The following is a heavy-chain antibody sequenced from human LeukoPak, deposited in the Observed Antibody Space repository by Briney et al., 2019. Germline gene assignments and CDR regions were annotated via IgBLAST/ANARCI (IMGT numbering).Heavy chain of an antibody. CDR3: ARDAKDYFDY. CDR1: GVSISSSSYY. Sequence: SETLSLTCTVSGVSISSSSYYWGWIRQPPGKGLEWIGSIYYSGSTYYNPSLKSRVTISVDTSKNQFSLKLSSVTAADTAVYYRARDAKDYFDYWGQGTLVTVSS. J-gene: IGHJ4*02. V-gene: IGHV4-39*07. CDR2: IYYSGST.